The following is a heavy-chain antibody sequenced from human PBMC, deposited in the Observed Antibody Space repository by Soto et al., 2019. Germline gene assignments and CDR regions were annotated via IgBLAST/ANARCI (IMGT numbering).Heavy chain of an antibody. CDR1: GFPFSSYW. CDR2: IKPDGSEK. J-gene: IGHJ4*02. Sequence: EVQLVDSGGDLVQPGESLRLSCAASGFPFSSYWMSWVRQAPGKGLEWVANIKPDGSEKYYVDSVKDRFTISRDNAKTSMYLQMKSLRAEDTALYFCVRGGYFFNDWGQGTLVTVSS. D-gene: IGHD3-22*01. CDR3: VRGGYFFND. V-gene: IGHV3-7*01.